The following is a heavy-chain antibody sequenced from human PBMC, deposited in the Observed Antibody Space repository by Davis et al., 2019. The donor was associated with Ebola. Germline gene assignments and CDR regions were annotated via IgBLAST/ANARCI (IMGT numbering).Heavy chain of an antibody. Sequence: PGGSLRLSCAASGFTFSTYAMSWVRQAPGKGLEWVSGISGSGGSTYYADSVKGRFTISRDNSKNTLYLQMNSMRAEDTAVYYCAKDRWSLVVTAISDLYFDYWGQGTLVTVSS. CDR3: AKDRWSLVVTAISDLYFDY. J-gene: IGHJ4*02. D-gene: IGHD2-21*02. CDR2: ISGSGGST. V-gene: IGHV3-23*01. CDR1: GFTFSTYA.